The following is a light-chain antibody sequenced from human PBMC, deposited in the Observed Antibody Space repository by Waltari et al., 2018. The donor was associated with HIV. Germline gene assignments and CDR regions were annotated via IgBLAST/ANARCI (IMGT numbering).Light chain of an antibody. CDR3: TSYEGKNNLV. CDR1: STDVPTYNS. J-gene: IGLJ2*01. CDR2: EVN. Sequence: QSALTQPPSASGSPGQSVTIPCTGTSTDVPTYNSVSWNQQHPGEAPKILIYEVNKRPSGVPDRFSGSKTGNTASLTVSGLQADDEADYYCTSYEGKNNLVFGGGTKLTVL. V-gene: IGLV2-8*01.